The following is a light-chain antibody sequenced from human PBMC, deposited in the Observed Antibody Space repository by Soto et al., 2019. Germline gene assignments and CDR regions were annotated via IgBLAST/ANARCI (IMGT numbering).Light chain of an antibody. V-gene: IGKV1-5*01. CDR2: DVS. Sequence: DIQMTQSPSTLSASVGDRVTITCRASQSVSRWLAWYHQKPGKAPKLLIYDVSSLESGVPSRFSGSGSGTEFTLTISSLQPDDFATYYCQQYSSYSSWTFGQGTKVDIK. CDR1: QSVSRW. CDR3: QQYSSYSSWT. J-gene: IGKJ1*01.